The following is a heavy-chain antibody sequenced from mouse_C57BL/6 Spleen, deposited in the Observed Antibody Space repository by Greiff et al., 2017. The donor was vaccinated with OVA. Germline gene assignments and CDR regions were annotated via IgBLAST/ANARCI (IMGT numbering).Heavy chain of an antibody. CDR2: INPNNGGT. Sequence: EVQLQQSGPELVKPGASVKISCKASGYTFTDYYMNWVKQSHGKSLEWIGDINPNNGGTSYNQKFKGKATLTVDKSSSTAYMELRSLTSEDSAVYYCARGERLEPAWFAYWGQGTLVTVSA. J-gene: IGHJ3*01. V-gene: IGHV1-26*01. CDR1: GYTFTDYY. CDR3: ARGERLEPAWFAY. D-gene: IGHD3-2*02.